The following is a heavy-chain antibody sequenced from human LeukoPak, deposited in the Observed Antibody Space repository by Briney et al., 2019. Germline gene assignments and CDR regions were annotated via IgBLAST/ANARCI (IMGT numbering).Heavy chain of an antibody. CDR1: GGTFISYA. J-gene: IGHJ4*02. CDR2: IIPIFGTA. D-gene: IGHD2-2*01. V-gene: IGHV1-69*13. Sequence: ASXXVSCKASGGTFISYAISWVRQAPGQGLEWMGGIIPIFGTANYAQKFQGRVTITADESTSTAYMELSSLRSEDTAVYYCARGGYCSSTSCYSPFDYWGQGTLVTVSS. CDR3: ARGGYCSSTSCYSPFDY.